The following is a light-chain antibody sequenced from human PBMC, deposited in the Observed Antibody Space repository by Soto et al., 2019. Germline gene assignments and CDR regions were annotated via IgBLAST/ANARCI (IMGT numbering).Light chain of an antibody. Sequence: QSVLTQPPSVSGSPGQSVAISCTGTSSDVGSYNRVSWYQQPPGAAPKLMIYEVSNRPSGVPDRFSGSKSGNTASLTISGLQAEDEADYXCNSYTGSSTYVFGTGTKVTVL. CDR2: EVS. CDR1: SSDVGSYNR. CDR3: NSYTGSSTYV. J-gene: IGLJ1*01. V-gene: IGLV2-18*02.